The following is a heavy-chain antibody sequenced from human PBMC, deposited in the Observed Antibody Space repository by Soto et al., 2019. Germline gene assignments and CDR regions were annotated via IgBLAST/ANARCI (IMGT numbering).Heavy chain of an antibody. J-gene: IGHJ6*02. Sequence: PGGSLRLSCAASGFTFSSYGMHWVRQAPGKGLEWVAAISYDGSNKYYADSVKGRFTISRDNSKNTLYLQMNSLRAEDTAVYYCAKERGSYPRRSGMDVWGQGTTVTVSS. D-gene: IGHD1-26*01. CDR2: ISYDGSNK. CDR1: GFTFSSYG. CDR3: AKERGSYPRRSGMDV. V-gene: IGHV3-30*18.